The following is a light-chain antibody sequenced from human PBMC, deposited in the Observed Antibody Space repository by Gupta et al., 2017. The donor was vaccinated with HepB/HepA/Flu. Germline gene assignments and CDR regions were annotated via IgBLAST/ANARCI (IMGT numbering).Light chain of an antibody. Sequence: NLMLTQPHSVSGSPGKTVTIFCTRTSGSIASNYVQWYQQRPGSSPTLVIYGDTQRPSGVPDRFSGSVDSSSNSASLNISGLQTEDEADYFCQSYDNNNQIFGGGTRLTV. CDR3: QSYDNNNQI. CDR1: SGSIASNY. V-gene: IGLV6-57*01. J-gene: IGLJ2*01. CDR2: GDT.